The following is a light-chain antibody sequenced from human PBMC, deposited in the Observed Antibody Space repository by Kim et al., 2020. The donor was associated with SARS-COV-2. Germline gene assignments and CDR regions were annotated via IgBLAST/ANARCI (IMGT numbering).Light chain of an antibody. Sequence: QPCTIPCTSTSTHMCAYNYFSGTRQHPGNYLYVSSYDLHTRPFGVPHLFSVSKCGYGASLTISGLQTEDEADYYCSSYAGSYTMIFGGGTQLTVL. CDR2: DLH. J-gene: IGLJ2*01. CDR3: SSYAGSYTMI. V-gene: IGLV2-11*03. CDR1: STHMCAYNY.